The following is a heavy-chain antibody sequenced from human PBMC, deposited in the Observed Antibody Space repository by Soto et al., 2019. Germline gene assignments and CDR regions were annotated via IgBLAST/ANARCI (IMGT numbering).Heavy chain of an antibody. CDR2: ISGSGGST. CDR1: GFTFSSYA. Sequence: GGSLRLSCAASGFTFSSYAMSWVLQAPGRGLEWVSAISGSGGSTYYADSVKGRFTISRDNSKNTLYLQMNSLRAADTAVYYCANGESIGWFPRFFVYWGQGTLVTVFS. CDR3: ANGESIGWFPRFFVY. V-gene: IGHV3-23*01. D-gene: IGHD6-19*01. J-gene: IGHJ4*02.